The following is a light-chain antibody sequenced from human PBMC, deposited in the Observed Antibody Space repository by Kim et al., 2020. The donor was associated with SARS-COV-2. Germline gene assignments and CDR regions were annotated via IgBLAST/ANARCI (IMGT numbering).Light chain of an antibody. V-gene: IGKV1-16*02. CDR3: QQYNTHPFT. CDR2: AAS. J-gene: IGKJ2*01. CDR1: QVISND. Sequence: CASIGDRVTIACRASQVISNDLAWFQQKPGKAPKSLIYAASRLQTGVPSKFSGNRSGTDFTLTISSLQPEDSATYFCQQYNTHPFTFGQGTKLEI.